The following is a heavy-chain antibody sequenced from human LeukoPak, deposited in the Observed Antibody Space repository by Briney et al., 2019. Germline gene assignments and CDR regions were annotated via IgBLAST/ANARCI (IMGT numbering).Heavy chain of an antibody. D-gene: IGHD3-22*01. CDR2: INHSGST. CDR1: GGSFSGYY. J-gene: IGHJ4*02. V-gene: IGHV4-34*01. Sequence: SETLSLTCAVYGGSFSGYYWSWIRQPPGKGLEWIGEINHSGSTNYNPSLKSRVTISVDTSKNQFSLKLGSVTAADTAVYYCARRHYYDSSGYYYFDYWGQGTLVTVSS. CDR3: ARRHYYDSSGYYYFDY.